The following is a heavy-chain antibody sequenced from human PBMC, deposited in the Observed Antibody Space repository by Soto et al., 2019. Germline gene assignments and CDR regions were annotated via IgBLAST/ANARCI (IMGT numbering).Heavy chain of an antibody. CDR1: GGSISSYY. J-gene: IGHJ5*02. CDR2: IYYSGST. Sequence: PSETLSLTGTVCGGSISSYYCSWIRQPPWKGLEWIGYIYYSGSTNYNPSLKSRVTISVDTSKNQFSLKLRSVTAADTAVYYCARSLWFGELTWGQGTRVTVFS. V-gene: IGHV4-59*01. D-gene: IGHD3-10*01. CDR3: ARSLWFGELT.